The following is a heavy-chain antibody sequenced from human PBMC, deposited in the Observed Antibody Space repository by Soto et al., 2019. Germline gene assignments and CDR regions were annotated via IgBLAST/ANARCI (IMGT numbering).Heavy chain of an antibody. CDR3: AREAAVAGTAFDH. Sequence: ASVKVSCKASGYPFTSYYLHWVRQAPGQRPEWMGRINVSDGSTRYAQNFQGRVTMTRDTSTTTVYMELSPLRSDDTAVYYCAREAAVAGTAFDHWGQGTLVTVSS. D-gene: IGHD6-19*01. CDR2: INVSDGST. J-gene: IGHJ5*02. V-gene: IGHV1-46*01. CDR1: GYPFTSYY.